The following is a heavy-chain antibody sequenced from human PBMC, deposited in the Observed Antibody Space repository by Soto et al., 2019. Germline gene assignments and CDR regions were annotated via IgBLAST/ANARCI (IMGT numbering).Heavy chain of an antibody. D-gene: IGHD2-15*01. CDR3: APLSVSLSGPYGIHV. CDR1: GYSVTSSDYY. V-gene: IGHV4-39*01. Sequence: PSATLSLTCSGSGYSVTSSDYYWAWIRQPPGKGLEWIGSMFYSGLTYYNPSLKSRVTLSVDTSKNQFSVRLNSVTAADTAVYYCAPLSVSLSGPYGIHVWGQVHTVTVSS. J-gene: IGHJ6*02. CDR2: MFYSGLT.